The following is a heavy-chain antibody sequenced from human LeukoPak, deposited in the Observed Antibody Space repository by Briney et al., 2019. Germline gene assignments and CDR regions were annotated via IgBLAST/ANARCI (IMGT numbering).Heavy chain of an antibody. J-gene: IGHJ2*01. V-gene: IGHV3-21*01. CDR1: GFAFIKYS. CDR2: ITPTADYI. CDR3: ARSVLGGYWYFNL. Sequence: GGSLRLSCGASGFAFIKYSLNWVRQAPGKGLEWIATITPTADYIYYADSMKGRFTISRDNARNSVFLQMDTLTTEDTARYFCARSVLGGYWYFNLWGRGTPVTAPS. D-gene: IGHD3-16*01.